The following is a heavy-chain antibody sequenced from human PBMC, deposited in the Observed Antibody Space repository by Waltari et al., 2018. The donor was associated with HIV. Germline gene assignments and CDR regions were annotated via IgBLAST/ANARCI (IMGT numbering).Heavy chain of an antibody. CDR3: ARIDYDSSGYGWFDP. V-gene: IGHV3-74*01. Sequence: EVQLVESGGGLVQPGGSLSLPCPPFASPFVTYWLTWVRQAPGKGLVWVSRINGDGSTTSYADSVKGRFTISRDNAKNTLYLQMNSLRAEDTAVYYCARIDYDSSGYGWFDPWGQGTLVTVSS. D-gene: IGHD3-22*01. CDR2: INGDGSTT. CDR1: ASPFVTYW. J-gene: IGHJ5*02.